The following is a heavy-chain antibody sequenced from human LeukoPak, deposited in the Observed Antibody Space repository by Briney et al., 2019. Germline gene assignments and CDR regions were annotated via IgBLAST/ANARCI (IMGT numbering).Heavy chain of an antibody. D-gene: IGHD2-15*01. CDR2: IYYSGST. CDR3: ARGSRCSGGSCYAYYYYYMDV. Sequence: SETLSLTCTVSGGSISSHYWSWIRQPPGKGLEWIGYIYYSGSTNYNPSLKSRVNISVDTTKNQSSLKLSSVTAADTAVYYCARGSRCSGGSCYAYYYYYMDVWGKGTTVTVSS. J-gene: IGHJ6*03. V-gene: IGHV4-59*11. CDR1: GGSISSHY.